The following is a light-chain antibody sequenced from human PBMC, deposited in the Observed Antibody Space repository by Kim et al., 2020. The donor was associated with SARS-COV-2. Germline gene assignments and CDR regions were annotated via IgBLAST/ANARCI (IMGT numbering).Light chain of an antibody. CDR2: EDT. V-gene: IGLV6-57*01. CDR3: QSFDRDTQV. Sequence: GKTVTITCTRDRGTIASNYVQWYQQRPGSSPTPVIYEDTHRPSRVPDRFSGSIDSSSNSASLTISGRKTEDEADYYCQSFDRDTQVFGGGTKLTVL. J-gene: IGLJ3*02. CDR1: RGTIASNY.